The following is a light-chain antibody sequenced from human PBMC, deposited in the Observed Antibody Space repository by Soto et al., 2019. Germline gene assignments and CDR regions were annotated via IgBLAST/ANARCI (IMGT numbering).Light chain of an antibody. V-gene: IGKV1-5*01. CDR3: QQYNSSSRGYT. CDR1: QSISSW. CDR2: DAS. J-gene: IGKJ2*01. Sequence: DIQMTQSPSTLPASVGDRVTITCRASQSISSWLAWYQQKPGKAPKLLIYDASSLESGVPSRFSGSGSGTEFTLIISSLQPDDFATYYGQQYNSSSRGYTFGQGTKLEIK.